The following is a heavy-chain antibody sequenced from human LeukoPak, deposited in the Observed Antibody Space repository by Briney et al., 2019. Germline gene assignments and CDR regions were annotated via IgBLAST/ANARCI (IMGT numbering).Heavy chain of an antibody. Sequence: SETLSLTCADYGGSFSGYYWSWIRQPPGKGLEWIGEINHSGSTNYNPSLKSRVTISVDTSKNQFSLKLSSVTAADTAVYYCARGLYCGGDCYRTAFDIWGQGTMVTVSS. J-gene: IGHJ3*02. D-gene: IGHD2-21*02. CDR1: GGSFSGYY. CDR2: INHSGST. V-gene: IGHV4-34*01. CDR3: ARGLYCGGDCYRTAFDI.